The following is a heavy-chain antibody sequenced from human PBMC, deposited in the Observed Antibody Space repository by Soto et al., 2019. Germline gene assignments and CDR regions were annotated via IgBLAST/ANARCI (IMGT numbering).Heavy chain of an antibody. CDR3: ARDRGSGWYGGFDY. V-gene: IGHV4-4*02. CDR2: IYHSGST. J-gene: IGHJ4*02. D-gene: IGHD6-19*01. CDR1: GGSISSSNW. Sequence: SETLSLTCAVSGGSISSSNWWSWVRQPPGKGLEWIGEIYHSGSTNYNPSLKSRVTISVDKSKNQFSLKLSSVTAADTAVYYCARDRGSGWYGGFDYWGQGTLVTVSS.